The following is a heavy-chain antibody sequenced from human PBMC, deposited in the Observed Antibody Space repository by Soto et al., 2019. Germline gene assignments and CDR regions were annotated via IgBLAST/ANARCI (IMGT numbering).Heavy chain of an antibody. CDR1: GGTFSSYT. CDR3: ARDPYSSSGGPIDY. V-gene: IGHV1-69*08. J-gene: IGHJ4*02. D-gene: IGHD6-13*01. Sequence: QVQLVQSGAEVKKPGSSVKVSCKASGGTFSSYTISWVRQAPGQGLEWMGRIIPILGIANYAQKFQGRVTITADKSTSTAYMELSSLRSEDTAVYYCARDPYSSSGGPIDYWGKGTLVTVSS. CDR2: IIPILGIA.